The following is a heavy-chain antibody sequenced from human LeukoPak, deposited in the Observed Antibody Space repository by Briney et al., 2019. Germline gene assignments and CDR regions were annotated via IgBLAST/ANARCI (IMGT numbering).Heavy chain of an antibody. V-gene: IGHV3-48*02. CDR3: ARDGLYTAHFDY. D-gene: IGHD2-15*01. CDR1: GFTFSTYT. Sequence: TGGSLRLSCAASGFTFSTYTMNWVRQTPGKGLEWVSTISSSGTTVHYADSVKGRFSISRDNAKDSLYLQMNSLRDEDAAVYYCARDGLYTAHFDYWGQGTLVTVSS. J-gene: IGHJ4*02. CDR2: ISSSGTTV.